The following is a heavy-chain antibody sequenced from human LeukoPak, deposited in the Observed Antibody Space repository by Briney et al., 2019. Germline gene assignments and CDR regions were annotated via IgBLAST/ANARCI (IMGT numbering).Heavy chain of an antibody. CDR2: IYHSGST. J-gene: IGHJ6*02. V-gene: IGHV4-30-2*01. CDR1: GGSISSGGYS. CDR3: AREASPSGMDV. Sequence: SETLSLTCAVSGGSISSGGYSWSWIRQPPGKGLEWVGYIYHSGSTYYNPSLKSRVTISVDRSKNQFSLKLSSVTAADTAVYYCAREASPSGMDVWGQGTTVTVSS.